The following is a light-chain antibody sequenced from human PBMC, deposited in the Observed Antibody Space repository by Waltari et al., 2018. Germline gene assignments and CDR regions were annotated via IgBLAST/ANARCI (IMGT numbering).Light chain of an antibody. CDR2: RAS. Sequence: ELVLTQSPGTASLCPGERVTLPCRASQSVGSSSLAWYQQKPGQAPRLVIYRASRRATGIPDRFSGSGSGTDFSLTISRLEPEDFAVYYCQQHGTLPATFGQGTKVEIK. CDR3: QQHGTLPAT. V-gene: IGKV3-20*01. CDR1: QSVGSSS. J-gene: IGKJ1*01.